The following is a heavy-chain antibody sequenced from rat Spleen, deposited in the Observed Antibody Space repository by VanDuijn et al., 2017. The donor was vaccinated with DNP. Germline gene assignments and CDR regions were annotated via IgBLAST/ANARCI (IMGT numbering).Heavy chain of an antibody. CDR1: GYSITSNY. V-gene: IGHV3-1*01. CDR3: SKCDPGIRGFVY. CDR2: ISYSGGT. D-gene: IGHD1-4*01. Sequence: EVQLQESGPGLVKPSQSLSLTCSVTGYSITSNYWGWIRKFPGNKMEWMGYISYSGGTSYNPSLKSRISITRDTSKNQFFLQLNSVMTDDTATYYCSKCDPGIRGFVYWGQGTLVTVSS. J-gene: IGHJ3*01.